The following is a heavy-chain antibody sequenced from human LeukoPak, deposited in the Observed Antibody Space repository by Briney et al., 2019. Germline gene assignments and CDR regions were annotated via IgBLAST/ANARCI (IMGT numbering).Heavy chain of an antibody. D-gene: IGHD2-8*01. V-gene: IGHV3-23*01. J-gene: IGHJ6*03. Sequence: GGSLRLSCAASGLNFNSYAMNWVRQAPGKGLEWVSVISGSGGTTFYAESVKGRPTISRDNSKSMLYLQMNNLRDGDAAIYYCAKALMAAPRYYYHMDVWGKGTTVTVSS. CDR1: GLNFNSYA. CDR2: ISGSGGTT. CDR3: AKALMAAPRYYYHMDV.